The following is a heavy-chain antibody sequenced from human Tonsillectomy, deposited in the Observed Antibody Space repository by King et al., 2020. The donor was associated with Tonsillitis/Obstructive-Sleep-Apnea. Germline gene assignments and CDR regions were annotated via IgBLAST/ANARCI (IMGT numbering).Heavy chain of an antibody. J-gene: IGHJ4*02. V-gene: IGHV3-48*02. CDR2: ISSSSTI. CDR1: GFTFSSYS. D-gene: IGHD6-19*01. Sequence: VQLVESGGGLVQPGGSLRLSCAASGFTFSSYSMNWVRQAPGKGLEWVSYISSSSTIYYADSVKGRFTISRDNAKNSLYLQMNSLRDEDTAVYYCARAGQWLAPGGGYYFDYWGQGTLVTVSS. CDR3: ARAGQWLAPGGGYYFDY.